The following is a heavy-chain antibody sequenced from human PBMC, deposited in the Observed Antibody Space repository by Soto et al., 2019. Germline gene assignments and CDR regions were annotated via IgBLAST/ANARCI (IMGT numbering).Heavy chain of an antibody. CDR3: ARDHHYRNSWYFDS. J-gene: IGHJ4*02. D-gene: IGHD6-13*01. CDR1: GGSIDSSDW. CDR2: IFHGGTI. Sequence: QVQLQESGPGLVKPSGTLSLTCAVSGGSIDSSDWWNWVRQPPGKGLEWIGEIFHGGTIIYNPSLKSRVTISVDKSRNQFSLELTSVTAADTAVYYCARDHHYRNSWYFDSWGQGTLVTVSS. V-gene: IGHV4-4*02.